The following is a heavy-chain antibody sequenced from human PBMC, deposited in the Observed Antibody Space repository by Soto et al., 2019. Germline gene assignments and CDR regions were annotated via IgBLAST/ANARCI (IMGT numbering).Heavy chain of an antibody. V-gene: IGHV1-18*04. D-gene: IGHD2-15*01. Sequence: QVQLVQSGAEVKEPGASVKVSCKASGYPFTSYSFSWVRQAPGQGLEWMGWSSAYNGDTRYAQKCQGRVTMTADPYTDTAYMELRNLRSDDTGVYYCAREGAVVGSAVYYGMDVWGQGTMVTVS. CDR2: SSAYNGDT. CDR3: AREGAVVGSAVYYGMDV. CDR1: GYPFTSYS. J-gene: IGHJ6*02.